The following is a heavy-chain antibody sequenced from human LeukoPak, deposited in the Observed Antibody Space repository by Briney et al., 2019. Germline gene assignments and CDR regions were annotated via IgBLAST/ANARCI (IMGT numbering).Heavy chain of an antibody. CDR3: ASYVGNWFDP. D-gene: IGHD3-16*01. CDR2: IRYDGSNK. V-gene: IGHV3-30*02. CDR1: GFTFSSYG. J-gene: IGHJ5*02. Sequence: GGSLRLSCAASGFTFSSYGMHWVRQAPGKGLEWVAFIRYDGSNKYYADSVKGRFTISRDNSKNTLYLQMNSLRAEDTAVYYCASYVGNWFDPWGQGTLVTVSS.